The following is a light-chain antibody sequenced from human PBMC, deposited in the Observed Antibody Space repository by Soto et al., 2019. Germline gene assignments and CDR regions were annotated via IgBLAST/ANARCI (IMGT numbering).Light chain of an antibody. CDR1: QSVTSN. Sequence: TQSPATLSVSPGERATLSCRASQSVTSNIAWYQQNPGQAPRLLIYGASTRATGIPARFSGSGSGTEFTLIISSLQSEASAVYYCQQYDDLPPLTFGGGTKVEIK. V-gene: IGKV3-15*01. CDR3: QQYDDLPPLT. J-gene: IGKJ4*02. CDR2: GAS.